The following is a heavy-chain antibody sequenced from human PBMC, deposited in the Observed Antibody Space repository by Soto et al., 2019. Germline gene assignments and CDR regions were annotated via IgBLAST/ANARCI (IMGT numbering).Heavy chain of an antibody. V-gene: IGHV3-33*01. CDR3: ARWSDNKVVDP. D-gene: IGHD1-1*01. Sequence: QVQLVESGGGVVQPGRSLRLSCEASGFTFRNHGMHWVRQAPGKGLEWLAVIWYDGSDKYYADSVKGRFTISRDNSKNTLYLQMNSPTFGDTAVYYCARWSDNKVVDPWGQGTVVTVS. J-gene: IGHJ5*02. CDR1: GFTFRNHG. CDR2: IWYDGSDK.